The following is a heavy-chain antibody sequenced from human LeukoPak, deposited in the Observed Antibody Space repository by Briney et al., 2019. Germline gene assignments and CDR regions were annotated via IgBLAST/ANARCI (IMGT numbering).Heavy chain of an antibody. V-gene: IGHV4-59*01. Sequence: KPSETLSLTCTVSGGSISSYYWSWIRQPPGKGLEWIGYIYYSGTTNYNPSLKSRVTISVDTSKNQFSLKLSSVTAADTAVYYCARGPTRNYFDYWGQGTLVTVSS. J-gene: IGHJ4*02. CDR3: ARGPTRNYFDY. CDR2: IYYSGTT. CDR1: GGSISSYY.